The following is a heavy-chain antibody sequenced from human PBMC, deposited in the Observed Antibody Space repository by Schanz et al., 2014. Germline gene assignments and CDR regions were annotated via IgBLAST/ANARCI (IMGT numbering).Heavy chain of an antibody. CDR3: ARGTDWNLHY. V-gene: IGHV3-23*01. J-gene: IGHJ4*02. Sequence: EVQLLESGGGLVQPGGPLRLSCAASGFTFSSYAMCWVRQAPGKGLEWVSALSGSGGSTYYADSVKGRFTISRDSGQNSLYLQMNSLRAGDTAVYYCARGTDWNLHYWGQGALVTVSS. D-gene: IGHD1-1*01. CDR1: GFTFSSYA. CDR2: LSGSGGST.